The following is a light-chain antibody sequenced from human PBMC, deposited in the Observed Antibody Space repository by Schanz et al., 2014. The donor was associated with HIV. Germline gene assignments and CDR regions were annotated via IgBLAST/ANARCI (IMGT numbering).Light chain of an antibody. Sequence: EIVLTQSPGTLSLSPGERATLSCRASQSVSSYLAWYQQKPGQAPRLLIYGASTRATGIPARFSGSGSGTEFTLTISSLQSEDFAVYYCQHYFSTPPTFGGGTKVESK. V-gene: IGKV3-15*01. CDR1: QSVSSY. CDR3: QHYFSTPPT. J-gene: IGKJ4*01. CDR2: GAS.